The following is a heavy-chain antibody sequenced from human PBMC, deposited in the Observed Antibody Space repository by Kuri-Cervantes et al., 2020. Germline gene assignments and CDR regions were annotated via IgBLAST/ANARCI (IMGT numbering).Heavy chain of an antibody. D-gene: IGHD3-10*01. CDR2: INPNSGGT. CDR3: ARDWVTMVRGVRGYYGMDV. CDR1: GYTFTGYY. Sequence: ASVKVSCKASGYTFTGYYMHWVRQAPGQGLEWMGWINPNSGGTNYAQEFQGRVTMTRDTSISTAYMELSRLRSDDTAVYYCARDWVTMVRGVRGYYGMDVWGQGTTVTVSS. J-gene: IGHJ6*02. V-gene: IGHV1-2*02.